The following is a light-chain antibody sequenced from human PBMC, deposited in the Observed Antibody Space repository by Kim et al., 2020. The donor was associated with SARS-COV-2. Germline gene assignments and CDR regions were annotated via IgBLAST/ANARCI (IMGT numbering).Light chain of an antibody. CDR1: QSVSSKC. CDR3: QQYGSSPGYS. Sequence: PGERAPLSCRASQSVSSKCLAWYQQKPGQAPRLVIYAASVKATGIPARFSGSGSGTDFTLTIGRLEPEDFAVYYCQQYGSSPGYSFGQGTKLEI. V-gene: IGKV3-20*01. CDR2: AAS. J-gene: IGKJ2*03.